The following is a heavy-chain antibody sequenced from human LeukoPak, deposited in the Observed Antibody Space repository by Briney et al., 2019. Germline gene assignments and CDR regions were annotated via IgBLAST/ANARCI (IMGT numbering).Heavy chain of an antibody. CDR2: IKQDGSEK. CDR3: ARVAGTTLRSDFDY. Sequence: GGFLRLSCAASGFTFSSYWMSWVRQAPGKGLEWVANIKQDGSEKYYVDSVKGRFTISRDNAKNSLYLQMNSLRAGDTAVYYCARVAGTTLRSDFDYWGQGTLVTVSS. V-gene: IGHV3-7*01. D-gene: IGHD1/OR15-1a*01. CDR1: GFTFSSYW. J-gene: IGHJ4*02.